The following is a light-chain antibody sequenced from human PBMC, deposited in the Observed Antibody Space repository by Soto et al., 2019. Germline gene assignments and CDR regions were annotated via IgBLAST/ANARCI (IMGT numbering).Light chain of an antibody. CDR1: SSNIGSNT. CDR3: AAWDDSLSGYV. V-gene: IGLV1-44*01. J-gene: IGLJ1*01. Sequence: QSVLTQPPSASGAPGQRVTISCSGSSSNIGSNTVNWYQQLPGTAPKLLIYSNIQRTSGVPDRFSGSKSGTSASLAISGLQSEDEADYYCAAWDDSLSGYVFGTGTKVTVL. CDR2: SNI.